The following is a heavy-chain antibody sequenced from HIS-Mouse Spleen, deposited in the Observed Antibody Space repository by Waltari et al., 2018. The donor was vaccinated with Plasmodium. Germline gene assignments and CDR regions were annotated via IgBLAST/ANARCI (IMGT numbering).Heavy chain of an antibody. CDR2: IKQDGSEK. D-gene: IGHD6-13*01. V-gene: IGHV3-7*01. CDR3: ASSWYWYFDL. J-gene: IGHJ2*01. Sequence: EVQLVESGVGLVQPGGSLRLSCAASGFPFSSYWMIWVRQAPGKGLEWVANIKQDGSEKYYVDSVKGRFTISRDNAKNSLYLQMNSLRAEDTAVYYCASSWYWYFDLWGRGTLVTVSS. CDR1: GFPFSSYW.